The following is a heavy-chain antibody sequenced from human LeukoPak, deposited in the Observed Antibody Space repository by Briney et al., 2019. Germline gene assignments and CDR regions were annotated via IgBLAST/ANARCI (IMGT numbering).Heavy chain of an antibody. D-gene: IGHD2/OR15-2a*01. CDR3: VSFYETY. J-gene: IGHJ4*02. V-gene: IGHV3-74*01. CDR1: GLALSAYK. Sequence: GGSLRLSCAASGLALSAYKMHWVRQDPRKGLVWVSRISTDGYTTDYADFVQGRFTASRDNTKNTWSLEMNSLRAEDTAVYYCVSFYETYWGRGTLVNVSS. CDR2: ISTDGYTT.